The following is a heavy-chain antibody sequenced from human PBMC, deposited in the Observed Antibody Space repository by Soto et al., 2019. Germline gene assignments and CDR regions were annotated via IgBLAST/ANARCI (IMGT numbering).Heavy chain of an antibody. J-gene: IGHJ6*02. CDR1: GCRFRSYW. CDR3: STAITSCVYSGMAG. V-gene: IGHV5-10-1*01. Sequence: EESLRVSRKGSGCRFRSYWNSGGRQMPGKGLEWMGRIAPSDSYTTYSPSFQGHVTISADSSISTAYLQWSSLKASDTAIYYWSTAITSCVYSGMAGWGQVTTFTVAS. CDR2: IAPSDSYT.